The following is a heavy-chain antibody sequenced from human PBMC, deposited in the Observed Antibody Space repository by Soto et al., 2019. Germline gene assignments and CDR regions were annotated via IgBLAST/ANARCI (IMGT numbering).Heavy chain of an antibody. CDR1: YW. CDR2: IHPRDSDT. D-gene: IGHD3-10*01. CDR3: ARLTYQYGWFDP. V-gene: IGHV5-51*01. J-gene: IGHJ5*02. Sequence: YWSWIRQPPGKGLEWMGIIHPRDSDTRYSPSFQGQVTISVDKSFTTAYLQWSSLKASDTAMYYCARLTYQYGWFDPWGQGTLVTVSS.